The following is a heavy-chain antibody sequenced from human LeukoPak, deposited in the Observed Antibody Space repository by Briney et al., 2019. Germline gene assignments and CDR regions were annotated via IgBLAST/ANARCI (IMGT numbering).Heavy chain of an antibody. J-gene: IGHJ6*04. CDR3: ARGPTMKMDV. CDR2: ISSSDSTI. D-gene: IGHD3-22*01. V-gene: IGHV3-48*03. Sequence: PGGSLRLSCAASGFTFSSYEMNWVRQAPGKGLEWVSYISSSDSTIYYADSVKGRFTISRDNAKNSLYLQMNSLRAEDTAVYYCARGPTMKMDVWGKGTTVTVSS. CDR1: GFTFSSYE.